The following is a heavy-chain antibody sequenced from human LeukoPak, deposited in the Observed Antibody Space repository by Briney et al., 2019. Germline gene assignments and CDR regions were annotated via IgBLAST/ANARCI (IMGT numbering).Heavy chain of an antibody. D-gene: IGHD3-22*01. CDR3: ARDEVLRDWDYYDSSGPLLGAFDI. Sequence: PSETLSLTCTVSGGSISSYYWSWIRQPPGKGLEWIGYIYYSGSTNYNPSLKSRVTISVDTSKNQFSLKLSSVTAADTAVYYCARDEVLRDWDYYDSSGPLLGAFDIWGQGTMVTASS. J-gene: IGHJ3*02. V-gene: IGHV4-59*01. CDR1: GGSISSYY. CDR2: IYYSGST.